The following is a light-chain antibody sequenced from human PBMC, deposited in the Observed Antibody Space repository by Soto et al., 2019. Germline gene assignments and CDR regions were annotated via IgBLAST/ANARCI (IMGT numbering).Light chain of an antibody. CDR1: SSNIGNNY. V-gene: IGLV1-51*01. Sequence: QSVLTQPPSVSAAPGQEVTISCSGASSNIGNNYVSWYQQRPGTAPKLLIYDNNKRPSGIPDRFSGSKSGTSATLGITGLQTGDEADYYCGTWDSSVSVHVFGSGTKVTVL. CDR2: DNN. CDR3: GTWDSSVSVHV. J-gene: IGLJ1*01.